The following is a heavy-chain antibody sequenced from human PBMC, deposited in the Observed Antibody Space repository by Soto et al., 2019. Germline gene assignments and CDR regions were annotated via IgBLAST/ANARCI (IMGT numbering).Heavy chain of an antibody. J-gene: IGHJ2*01. CDR1: GGTFSSYA. CDR2: IIPIFGTA. D-gene: IGHD4-17*01. Sequence: ASVKVSCKASGGTFSSYAISWVRQAPGQGLEWMGGIIPIFGTANYAQKFQGRVTITADESTSTAYMELSSLRSEDTAVYYCARVDYCGNRRGYLDLRGRRTLVTGSS. V-gene: IGHV1-69*13. CDR3: ARVDYCGNRRGYLDL.